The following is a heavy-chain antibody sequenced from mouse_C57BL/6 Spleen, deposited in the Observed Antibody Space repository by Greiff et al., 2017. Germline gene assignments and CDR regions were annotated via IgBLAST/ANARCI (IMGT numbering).Heavy chain of an antibody. Sequence: VQLQQSGPELVKPGASVKISCKASGYSFTGYYMNWVKQSPEKSLEWIGEINPSTGGTTYNQKFKAKATLTVDKSSSTAYMKLKSLTSEDSAVYYCARSGGLRRYYAMDYWGQGTSVTVSS. D-gene: IGHD2-4*01. CDR2: INPSTGGT. CDR1: GYSFTGYY. V-gene: IGHV1-42*01. CDR3: ARSGGLRRYYAMDY. J-gene: IGHJ4*01.